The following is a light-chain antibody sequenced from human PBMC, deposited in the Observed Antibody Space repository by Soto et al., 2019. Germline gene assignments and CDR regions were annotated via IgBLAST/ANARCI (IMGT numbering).Light chain of an antibody. Sequence: QSVLTQPPSASGAPGQRVTISCSGSSSNIGSDYVYWFQQLPGTAPKLLIYKNYGRPSGVPDRFSGSKSGTSASLAISGLRSEDEADYWCAAWDARLSTWVFGGGTKVTVL. CDR2: KNY. V-gene: IGLV1-47*01. CDR3: AAWDARLSTWV. CDR1: SSNIGSDY. J-gene: IGLJ3*02.